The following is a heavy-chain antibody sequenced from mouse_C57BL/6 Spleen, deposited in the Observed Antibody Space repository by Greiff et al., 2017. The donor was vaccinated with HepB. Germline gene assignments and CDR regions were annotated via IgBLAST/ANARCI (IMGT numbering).Heavy chain of an antibody. CDR1: GYTFTDYE. Sequence: QVQLQQSGAELVRPGASVTLSCKASGYTFTDYEMHWVKQTPVHGLEWIGAIDPETGGTAYNQKFKGKAILTADKSSSTAYMELRSLTSEDSAVYYCTRYSNYDVPYAMDYWGQGTSVTVSS. J-gene: IGHJ4*01. CDR3: TRYSNYDVPYAMDY. CDR2: IDPETGGT. D-gene: IGHD2-5*01. V-gene: IGHV1-15*01.